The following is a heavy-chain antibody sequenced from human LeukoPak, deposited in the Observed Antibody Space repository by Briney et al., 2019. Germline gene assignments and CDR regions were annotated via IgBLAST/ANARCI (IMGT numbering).Heavy chain of an antibody. V-gene: IGHV1-69*13. CDR3: ARAYCSSTSCPTRKYYYYGMDV. CDR1: GGTFSSYA. Sequence: ASVKVSCKASGGTFSSYAISWVRQAPGQGLEWMGGIIPIFGTANYAQKFQGRVTITADESTSTAYMELSSLRSEDTAVYHCARAYCSSTSCPTRKYYYYGMDVWGQGTTVTVSS. D-gene: IGHD2-2*01. CDR2: IIPIFGTA. J-gene: IGHJ6*02.